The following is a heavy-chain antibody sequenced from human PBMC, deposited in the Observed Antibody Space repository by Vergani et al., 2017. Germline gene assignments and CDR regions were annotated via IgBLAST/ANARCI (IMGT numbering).Heavy chain of an antibody. CDR1: GGTFSSYA. CDR2: IIPILGIA. V-gene: IGHV1-69*04. J-gene: IGHJ4*02. CDR3: ARSSSDGPHRFDY. Sequence: QVQLVQSGAEVKKPGASVKVSCKASGGTFSSYAISWVRQAPGQGLEWMGRIIPILGIANYAQKFQGRVTITADKSTSTAYMELSSLRSEDTAVYYCARSSSDGPHRFDYWGQGTLVTVSS. D-gene: IGHD6-6*01.